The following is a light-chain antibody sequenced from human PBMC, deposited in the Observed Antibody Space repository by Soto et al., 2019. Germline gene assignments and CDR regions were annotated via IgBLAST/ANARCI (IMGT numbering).Light chain of an antibody. J-gene: IGLJ3*02. CDR2: DVS. V-gene: IGLV2-14*03. Sequence: QSALTQPASVSGSPGQSITISCTGTRGDVGGYNYVSWYQQHPGKAPKLLIYDVSNRPSRVSNRFSGSKSGNTASLTISGLQAEDEADYYCSSYTNPDALAFGGGTKRTVL. CDR1: RGDVGGYNY. CDR3: SSYTNPDALA.